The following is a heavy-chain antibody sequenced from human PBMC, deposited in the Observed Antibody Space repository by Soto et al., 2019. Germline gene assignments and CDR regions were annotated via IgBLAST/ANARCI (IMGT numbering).Heavy chain of an antibody. Sequence: ASVKVSCKASGYTFTGYYVHWVRQAPGQGLEWMGWINPNSGGTNYAQKFQGWVTMTRDTSISTAYMELSRLRSDDTAVYYCARGEKMVADMSFGMDVWGQGTTVTVYS. CDR3: ARGEKMVADMSFGMDV. V-gene: IGHV1-2*04. J-gene: IGHJ6*02. D-gene: IGHD2-15*01. CDR1: GYTFTGYY. CDR2: INPNSGGT.